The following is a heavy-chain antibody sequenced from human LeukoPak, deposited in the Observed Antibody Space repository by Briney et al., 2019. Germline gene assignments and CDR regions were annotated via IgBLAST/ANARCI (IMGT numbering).Heavy chain of an antibody. J-gene: IGHJ4*02. D-gene: IGHD4-23*01. CDR1: GFTFSFYS. Sequence: PGGSLRLSCAASGFTFSFYSMNWVRQAPGKGLEWVSYISSPSSTIYYADSVKGRFTISRDNAKSSLYLQMNSLRAEDTAVYYCARVHTVVTPFDSWGQGTLVTVSS. CDR3: ARVHTVVTPFDS. CDR2: ISSPSSTI. V-gene: IGHV3-48*04.